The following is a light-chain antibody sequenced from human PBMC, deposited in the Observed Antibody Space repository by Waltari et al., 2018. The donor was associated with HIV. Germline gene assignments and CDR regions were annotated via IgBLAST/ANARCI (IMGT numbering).Light chain of an antibody. CDR3: LQLSNFPFT. V-gene: IGKV1-9*01. CDR1: QDISTN. CDR2: SAS. J-gene: IGKJ2*01. Sequence: DIRLTQSPSLLSASVGDRVSFTCRSSQDISTNLAWFQQKPGQVPNLLIYSASTLHVGVPSRFSGSGSGTEFTLTIDVLQPEDFATYYCLQLSNFPFTFGPGTKLAIK.